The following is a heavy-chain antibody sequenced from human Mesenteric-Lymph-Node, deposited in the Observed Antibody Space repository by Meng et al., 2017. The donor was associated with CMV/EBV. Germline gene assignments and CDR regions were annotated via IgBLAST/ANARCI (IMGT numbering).Heavy chain of an antibody. Sequence: GSLRLSCTVPGGSISSSSYYWGWIRQPPGKGLEWIGSIYYSGSTNYNPSLKSRVTISVDTSKNQFSLKLSSVTAADTAVYYCAGDYDFFDYWGQGTLVTVSS. CDR3: AGDYDFFDY. CDR2: IYYSGST. CDR1: GGSISSSSYY. J-gene: IGHJ4*02. V-gene: IGHV4-39*07. D-gene: IGHD3-3*01.